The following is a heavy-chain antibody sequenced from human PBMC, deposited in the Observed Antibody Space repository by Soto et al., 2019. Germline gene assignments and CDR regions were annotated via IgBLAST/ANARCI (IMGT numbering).Heavy chain of an antibody. CDR2: FDPEDGET. V-gene: IGHV1-24*01. J-gene: IGHJ4*02. Sequence: ASVKVSCKVSGYTLTELSMHWVRQAPGKGLEWMGGFDPEDGETIYAQKFQGRVTMTEDTSTDTAYMELSSLRSEDTAVYYCATDPLNYYDSVVWGQGTLVTVSS. CDR3: ATDPLNYYDSVV. D-gene: IGHD3-22*01. CDR1: GYTLTELS.